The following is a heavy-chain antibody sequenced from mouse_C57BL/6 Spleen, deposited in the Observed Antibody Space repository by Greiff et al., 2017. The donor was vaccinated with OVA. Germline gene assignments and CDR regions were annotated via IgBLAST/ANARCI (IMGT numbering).Heavy chain of an antibody. D-gene: IGHD1-1*01. J-gene: IGHJ2*01. V-gene: IGHV1-54*01. CDR1: GYAFTNYL. CDR2: INPGSGGT. Sequence: QVQLKQSGAELVRPGTSVKVSCKASGYAFTNYLIEWVKQRPGQGLEWIGVINPGSGGTKYNEKFKGKATLTADKSSSTAYMQLSSLTSEDSAVYFCARPVVATGYFDYWGQGTTLTVSS. CDR3: ARPVVATGYFDY.